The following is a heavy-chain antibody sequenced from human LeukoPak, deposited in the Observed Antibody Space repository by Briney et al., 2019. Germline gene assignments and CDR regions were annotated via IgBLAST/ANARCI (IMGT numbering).Heavy chain of an antibody. Sequence: SETLSLTCTVSGGSISSYYWSWIRQPPGKGLEWIGYIYYSGSTNYNPSLMSRVTISVDTSKNQFPRKLSPVTAEDTAVYYCARIPAAMDSWFDPWGQGTLVTVSS. D-gene: IGHD2-2*01. CDR3: ARIPAAMDSWFDP. CDR1: GGSISSYY. V-gene: IGHV4-59*01. CDR2: IYYSGST. J-gene: IGHJ5*02.